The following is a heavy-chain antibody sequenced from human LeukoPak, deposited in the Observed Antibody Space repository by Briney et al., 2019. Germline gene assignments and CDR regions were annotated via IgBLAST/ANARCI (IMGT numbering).Heavy chain of an antibody. CDR3: ARGEMATITDY. CDR1: GGTFSSYA. V-gene: IGHV1-46*01. CDR2: INPSGGST. D-gene: IGHD5-24*01. J-gene: IGHJ4*02. Sequence: ASVKVSCKASGGTFSSYAISWVRQAPGQGLEWMGIINPSGGSTSYAQKFQGRVTMTRDTSTSTVYMELSSLRSEDTAVYYCARGEMATITDYWGQGTLVTVSS.